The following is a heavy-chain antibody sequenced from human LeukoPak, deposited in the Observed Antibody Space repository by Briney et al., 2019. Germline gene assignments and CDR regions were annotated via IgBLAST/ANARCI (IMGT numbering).Heavy chain of an antibody. CDR1: GGPFSGYY. CDR2: INQGGTT. V-gene: IGHV4-34*01. CDR3: ARLGIAAAAYFDY. Sequence: PSETLSLTCAVYGGPFSGYYWTWIRQPPGKGLEWIGEINQGGTTNYNPSLKSRVTISVDTSKNQFSLKLNSVTAADTAVYYCARLGIAAAAYFDYWGQGNLVTVSS. J-gene: IGHJ4*02. D-gene: IGHD6-13*01.